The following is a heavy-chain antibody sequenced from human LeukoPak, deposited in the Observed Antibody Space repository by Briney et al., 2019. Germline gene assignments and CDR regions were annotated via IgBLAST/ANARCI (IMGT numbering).Heavy chain of an antibody. Sequence: PGGSLRLSCAASGFTFSSYAMHWVRQAPGKGLEWVAVISYDGSNKYYADSVKGRFTISRDNSKNTLYLQMNSLRAEDTAVYYCASAPRYSNYDYWGQGTLVTVSS. V-gene: IGHV3-30*04. J-gene: IGHJ4*02. CDR3: ASAPRYSNYDY. D-gene: IGHD4-11*01. CDR1: GFTFSSYA. CDR2: ISYDGSNK.